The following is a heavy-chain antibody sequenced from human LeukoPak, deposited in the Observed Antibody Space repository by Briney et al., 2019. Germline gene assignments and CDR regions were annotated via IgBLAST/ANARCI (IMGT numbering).Heavy chain of an antibody. D-gene: IGHD4-17*01. V-gene: IGHV4-30-4*01. CDR3: ARARGGLTVTTPFDY. J-gene: IGHJ4*02. CDR2: IYYSGST. CDR1: GGSISSGDYY. Sequence: PSQTLSLTCTVSGGSISSGDYYWSWIRQPPGKGLEWIGYIYYSGSTYYNPSLKSRVTISVDTSKNQFSLKLSSVTAADTAVYHCARARGGLTVTTPFDYWGQGTLVTVSS.